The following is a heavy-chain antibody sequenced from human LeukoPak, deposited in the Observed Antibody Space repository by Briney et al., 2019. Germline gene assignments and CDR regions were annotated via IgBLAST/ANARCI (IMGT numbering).Heavy chain of an antibody. CDR2: IIPIFGTA. CDR1: GGTFSSYA. J-gene: IGHJ6*03. CDR3: ASAPSVLRFLEWLPPSDYYYMDV. Sequence: ASVKVSCKASGGTFSSYAISWVRQAPGQGLEWMGGIIPIFGTAYYAQKFQGRVTITADESTSTAYMELSSLRSEDTAVYYCASAPSVLRFLEWLPPSDYYYMDVWGKGTTVTVSS. D-gene: IGHD3-3*01. V-gene: IGHV1-69*13.